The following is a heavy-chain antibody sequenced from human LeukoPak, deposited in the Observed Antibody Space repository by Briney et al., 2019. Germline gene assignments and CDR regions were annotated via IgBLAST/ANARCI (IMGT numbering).Heavy chain of an antibody. CDR3: AGHAGLIVGEEYYFDY. CDR2: IYYSGST. J-gene: IGHJ4*02. CDR1: GGSISSYY. V-gene: IGHV4-59*01. Sequence: SSETLSLTCTVSGGSISSYYWSWIRQPPGKGLEWIGYIYYSGSTNYNPSLKSRVTISVDTSKNQFSLKLSSVTAADMAVYYCAGHAGLIVGEEYYFDYWGQGTLVTVSS. D-gene: IGHD2/OR15-2a*01.